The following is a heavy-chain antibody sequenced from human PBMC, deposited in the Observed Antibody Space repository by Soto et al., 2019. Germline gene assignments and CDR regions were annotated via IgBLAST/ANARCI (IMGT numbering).Heavy chain of an antibody. V-gene: IGHV1-69*06. Sequence: GASVKVSCKASGGTFSSYAISWVRQAPGQGLEWMGGIIPIFGTANYAQKFQGRVTITADKSTSTAYMELSSLRSEDTAVYYCASAERITVFGVVIDPYGMDAWGQGTTVTVSS. D-gene: IGHD3-3*01. CDR2: IIPIFGTA. CDR3: ASAERITVFGVVIDPYGMDA. J-gene: IGHJ6*02. CDR1: GGTFSSYA.